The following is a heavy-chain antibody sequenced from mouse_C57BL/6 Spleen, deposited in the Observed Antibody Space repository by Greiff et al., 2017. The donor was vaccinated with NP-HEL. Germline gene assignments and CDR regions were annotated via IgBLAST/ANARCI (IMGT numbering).Heavy chain of an antibody. CDR3: ARGIDGNPIDY. V-gene: IGHV1-55*01. Sequence: QVQLQQPGAELVKPGASVKMSCKASGYTFTSYWITWVKQRPGQGLEWIGDIYPGSGSTNYNEKFKSKATLTVDISSSTAYMQLSSLTSEDSAVYYCARGIDGNPIDYWGQGTTLTVSS. D-gene: IGHD2-1*01. CDR1: GYTFTSYW. J-gene: IGHJ2*01. CDR2: IYPGSGST.